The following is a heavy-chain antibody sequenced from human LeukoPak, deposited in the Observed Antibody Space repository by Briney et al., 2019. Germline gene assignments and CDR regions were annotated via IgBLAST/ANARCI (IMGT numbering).Heavy chain of an antibody. CDR3: ARGFGLYYYYYMDV. Sequence: SETLSLTCTVSGGSISSYYWSWIRQPPGKGLEWIGYIYYSGSTNYNPSLKSRVTISVDTSKNQFSLKLSSVTAADTAVYYCARGFGLYYYYYMDVWGKGTTVTVSS. CDR1: GGSISSYY. V-gene: IGHV4-59*01. J-gene: IGHJ6*03. D-gene: IGHD3-16*01. CDR2: IYYSGST.